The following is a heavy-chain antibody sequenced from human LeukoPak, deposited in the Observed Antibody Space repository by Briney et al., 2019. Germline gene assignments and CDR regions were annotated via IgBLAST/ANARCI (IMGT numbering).Heavy chain of an antibody. V-gene: IGHV3-7*01. CDR2: LNQWGNDK. CDR1: GFTFNNYW. J-gene: IGHJ4*02. CDR3: AKSGGYSSSWAKDY. D-gene: IGHD6-13*01. Sequence: GGSLRLSCVASGFTFNNYWMTWVRQAPGKGLEWVANLNQWGNDKYYADSVRGQFTISRDNSKNTLYLQMNSLRAEDTAVYYCAKSGGYSSSWAKDYWGQGTLVTVSS.